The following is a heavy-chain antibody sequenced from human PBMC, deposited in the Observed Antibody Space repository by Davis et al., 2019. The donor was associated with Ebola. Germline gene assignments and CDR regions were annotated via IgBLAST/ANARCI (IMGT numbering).Heavy chain of an antibody. CDR1: GGSISSYY. CDR3: ARGPQLERYDY. J-gene: IGHJ4*02. D-gene: IGHD1-1*01. V-gene: IGHV4-59*01. CDR2: IYYSGST. Sequence: MPSETLSLTCTVSGGSISSYYWSWIRQPPGKGLEWIGYIYYSGSTNYNPSLKSRVTIPVDTSKNQFSLKLSSVTAADTAVYYCARGPQLERYDYWGQGTLVTVSS.